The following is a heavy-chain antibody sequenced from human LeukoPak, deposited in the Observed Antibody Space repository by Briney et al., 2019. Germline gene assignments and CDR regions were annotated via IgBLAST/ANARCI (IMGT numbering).Heavy chain of an antibody. CDR2: FDPEDGAT. Sequence: GASVKVSCKDSGYNLTELSMHWVRPAPGKRLEWMGGFDPEDGATIYAQKFQGRVTMTEDTSTDTAYMALSSLRSEDTAVYYCATSPYAGASRYFDYWGQGTLVTVSS. V-gene: IGHV1-24*01. CDR1: GYNLTELS. D-gene: IGHD2-2*01. J-gene: IGHJ4*02. CDR3: ATSPYAGASRYFDY.